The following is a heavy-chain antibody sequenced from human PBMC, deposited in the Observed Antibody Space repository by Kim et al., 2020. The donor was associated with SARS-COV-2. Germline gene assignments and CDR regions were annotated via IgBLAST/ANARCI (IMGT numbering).Heavy chain of an antibody. CDR3: AKDTAVNHFGSGSCPDY. CDR2: ISWNSGST. V-gene: IGHV3-9*01. Sequence: GGSLRLSCAASGFTFDDYAMHWVRQAPGKGLEWVSGISWNSGSTCYADSVKGRFTISRDNAKNSLYLQMNSLRAEDTALYYCAKDTAVNHFGSGSCPDYWGHRTLGTVS. CDR1: GFTFDDYA. J-gene: IGHJ4*01. D-gene: IGHD3-10*01.